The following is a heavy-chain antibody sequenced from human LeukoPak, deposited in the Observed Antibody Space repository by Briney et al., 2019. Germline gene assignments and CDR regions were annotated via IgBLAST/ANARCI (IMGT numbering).Heavy chain of an antibody. D-gene: IGHD2-15*01. CDR1: GYSISNGYY. CDR2: IYHSGNT. Sequence: SETLSLTCTVSGYSISNGYYWGWIRQPPGKGLEWIGSIYHSGNTYYNPSLKSRVTISVDTSKNQFSLKLTSVTAADTAVYYCARAFRVVAATSVFDYWGQGTLVTVSS. J-gene: IGHJ4*02. CDR3: ARAFRVVAATSVFDY. V-gene: IGHV4-38-2*02.